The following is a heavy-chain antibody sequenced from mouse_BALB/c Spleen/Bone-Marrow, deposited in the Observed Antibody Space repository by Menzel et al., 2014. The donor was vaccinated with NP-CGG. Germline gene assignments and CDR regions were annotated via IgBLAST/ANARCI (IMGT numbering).Heavy chain of an antibody. D-gene: IGHD1-1*01. J-gene: IGHJ1*01. CDR1: GYTFSRYW. CDR3: ARWGYGSSYVGYFDV. CDR2: ILPGSGST. V-gene: IGHV1-9*01. Sequence: QVQLQQSGAELVKPGASVKISCKATGYTFSRYWIEWVKQRPGHGLEWIGEILPGSGSTNYNEKFKGKATSTADTSSNTAYMQLSSLTSEDSAVYYCARWGYGSSYVGYFDVWGAGTTVTVSS.